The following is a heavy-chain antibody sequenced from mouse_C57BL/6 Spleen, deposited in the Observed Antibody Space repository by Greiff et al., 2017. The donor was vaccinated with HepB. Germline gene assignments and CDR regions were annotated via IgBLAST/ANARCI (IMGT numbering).Heavy chain of an antibody. D-gene: IGHD1-1*01. CDR1: GYTFTSYW. Sequence: QVHVKQPGAELVMPGASVKLSCKASGYTFTSYWMHWVKQRPGQGLEWIGEIDPSDSYTNYNQKFKGKSTLTVDKSSSTAYMQLSSLTSEDSAVYYCAREGSRAMDYWGQGTSVTVSS. CDR2: IDPSDSYT. CDR3: AREGSRAMDY. J-gene: IGHJ4*01. V-gene: IGHV1-69*01.